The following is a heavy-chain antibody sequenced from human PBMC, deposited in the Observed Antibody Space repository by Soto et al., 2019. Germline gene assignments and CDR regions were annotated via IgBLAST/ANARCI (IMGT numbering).Heavy chain of an antibody. D-gene: IGHD6-13*01. CDR3: ARDFSGIAAAGTRGVGFDY. CDR2: ISYDGSNK. J-gene: IGHJ4*02. Sequence: GGSLRLSCAASGFTFSSYAMHWVRQAPGKGLEWVAVISYDGSNKYYADSVKGRFTISRDNSKNTLYLQMNSLRAEDTAVYYCARDFSGIAAAGTRGVGFDYWGQGTLVTVSS. CDR1: GFTFSSYA. V-gene: IGHV3-30-3*01.